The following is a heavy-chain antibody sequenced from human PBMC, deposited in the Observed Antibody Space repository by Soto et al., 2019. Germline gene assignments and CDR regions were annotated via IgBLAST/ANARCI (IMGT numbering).Heavy chain of an antibody. CDR1: GFTFSSYG. CDR3: AKPACGGDCYSGHDAFDI. CDR2: ISYDGSNK. D-gene: IGHD2-21*02. J-gene: IGHJ3*02. V-gene: IGHV3-30*18. Sequence: GGSLRLSCAASGFTFSSYGMHWVRQAPGKGLEWVAVISYDGSNKYYADSVKGRFTISRDNSKNTLYLQMNSLRAEDTAVYYCAKPACGGDCYSGHDAFDIWGQGTMVTVSS.